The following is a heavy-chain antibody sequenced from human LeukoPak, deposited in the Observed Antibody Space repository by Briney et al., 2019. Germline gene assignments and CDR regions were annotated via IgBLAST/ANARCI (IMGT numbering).Heavy chain of an antibody. CDR1: GFTFSSYA. V-gene: IGHV3-23*01. CDR3: AKPLDFWSGYSTYFDY. Sequence: GGSLRLSCAASGFTFSSYAMSLVRQAPGKGLEWVSAISGSGGSTYYADSVKGRFTISRDNSKNTLYLQMNSLRAEDTAVYYCAKPLDFWSGYSTYFDYWGQGTLVTVSS. CDR2: ISGSGGST. D-gene: IGHD3-3*01. J-gene: IGHJ4*02.